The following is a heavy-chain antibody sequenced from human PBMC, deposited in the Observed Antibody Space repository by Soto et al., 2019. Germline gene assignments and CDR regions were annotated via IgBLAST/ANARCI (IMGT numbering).Heavy chain of an antibody. Sequence: QVQFVQSGAEVKKPGASVKVSCKTPGYTFTRYHIHWVRQAPGQRLEWMGWINVGNGNTRYSQKFQGRLTLTRDTPGKTAYLELNSLISEDTAVYYCATPQDYDGCLDSWGQGTLVTVSS. CDR1: GYTFTRYH. CDR3: ATPQDYDGCLDS. J-gene: IGHJ4*02. V-gene: IGHV1-3*01. D-gene: IGHD3-22*01. CDR2: INVGNGNT.